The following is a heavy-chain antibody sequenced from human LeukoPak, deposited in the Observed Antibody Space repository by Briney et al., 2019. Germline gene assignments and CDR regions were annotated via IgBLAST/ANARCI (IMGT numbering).Heavy chain of an antibody. Sequence: EASVKVSCKASGYTFTGYYMHWVRQAPGQGLEWMGWINPNSGGTNYAQKFQGRVTMTRDTSISTAYMELSRLRSDDTAVYYCARASRGLRGYSGYPLAYWGQGTLVTVSS. D-gene: IGHD5-12*01. CDR2: INPNSGGT. CDR1: GYTFTGYY. V-gene: IGHV1-2*02. CDR3: ARASRGLRGYSGYPLAY. J-gene: IGHJ4*02.